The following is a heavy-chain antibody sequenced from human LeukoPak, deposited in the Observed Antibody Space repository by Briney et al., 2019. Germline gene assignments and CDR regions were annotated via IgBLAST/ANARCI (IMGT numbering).Heavy chain of an antibody. D-gene: IGHD5-18*01. CDR1: GLTLSGYY. CDR3: ARARGNTYGYFEY. Sequence: PGGSLRLSCAASGLTLSGYYMHWVRQAPGKGLVWVSRINGDASSTSYADSAKGRFTISRDNAKSTLYLQMNSLRVEDTAVYYCARARGNTYGYFEYWGQGTLVTVSS. J-gene: IGHJ4*02. CDR2: INGDASST. V-gene: IGHV3-74*01.